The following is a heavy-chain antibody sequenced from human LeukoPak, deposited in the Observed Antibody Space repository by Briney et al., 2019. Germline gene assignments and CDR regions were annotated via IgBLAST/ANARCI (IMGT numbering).Heavy chain of an antibody. CDR2: FDPEDGET. J-gene: IGHJ4*02. V-gene: IGHV1-24*01. CDR3: ATAWSYPFDY. Sequence: GASVTVSFKVSGYTLTELSMHWVRQAPGKGGEWMGGFDPEDGETIYAQKFQGRVTMTEDTSTDTAYMELSSLRSEDTAVYYCATAWSYPFDYWGQGTLVTVSS. CDR1: GYTLTELS. D-gene: IGHD1-26*01.